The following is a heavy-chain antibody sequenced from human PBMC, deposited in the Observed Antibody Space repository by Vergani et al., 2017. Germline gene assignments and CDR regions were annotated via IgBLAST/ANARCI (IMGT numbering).Heavy chain of an antibody. CDR3: AVDTTYTDS. J-gene: IGHJ4*02. CDR1: EYSFGNYW. D-gene: IGHD1-1*01. CDR2: IYPSDSDT. Sequence: EVELVQSGPEMRKPGESLKISCKGSEYSFGNYWIGWVRQMPGRCLEWIGIIYPSDSDTRYSPSFQGQVTISADKSISTAFLQWDSLKSSGTALYYSAVDTTYTDSWGQGTRVTVSS. V-gene: IGHV5-51*03.